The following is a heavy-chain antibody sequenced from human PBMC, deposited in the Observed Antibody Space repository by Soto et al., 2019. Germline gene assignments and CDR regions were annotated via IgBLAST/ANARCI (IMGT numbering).Heavy chain of an antibody. CDR2: ISGSGGST. CDR1: GVSSSDYG. J-gene: IGHJ4*02. V-gene: IGHV3-23*01. Sequence: ASGVSSSDYGMSWVPHPPGKWLEWVSVISGSGGSTHYADSVRGRFTVSRDNSKNSLSLRMNSLRDEDTAVYFCAKRSRYSSGWYSPIFDYWGQGALLSVPS. D-gene: IGHD6-13*01. CDR3: AKRSRYSSGWYSPIFDY.